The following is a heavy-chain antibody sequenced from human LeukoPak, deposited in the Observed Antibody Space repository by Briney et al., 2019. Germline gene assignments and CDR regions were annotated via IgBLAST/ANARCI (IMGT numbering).Heavy chain of an antibody. V-gene: IGHV4-39*01. Sequence: SETLSLTCTVSGGSISSSSYYWGWIRQPPGKGLEWIGSIYYSGSTYYNPSLKSRVTISVDTSKNQFSLKLSSVTAADTAVYYCARNAGVEYYYGSGSYPATLFDYWGQGTLVTVSS. CDR2: IYYSGST. CDR3: ARNAGVEYYYGSGSYPATLFDY. CDR1: GGSISSSSYY. J-gene: IGHJ4*02. D-gene: IGHD3-10*01.